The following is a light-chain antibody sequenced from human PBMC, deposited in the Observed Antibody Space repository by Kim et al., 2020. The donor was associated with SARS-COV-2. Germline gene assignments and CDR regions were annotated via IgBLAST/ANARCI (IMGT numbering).Light chain of an antibody. CDR3: QKCNSAPWT. Sequence: PASAERATITSGASQAICNDFARFPRRPGKAPKRLIYAASALQPGVPSRFSGSGAGTDCTLTVTSLQPEDVATFYCQKCNSAPWTFGQGTKVDIK. CDR2: AAS. V-gene: IGKV1-27*01. J-gene: IGKJ1*01. CDR1: QAICND.